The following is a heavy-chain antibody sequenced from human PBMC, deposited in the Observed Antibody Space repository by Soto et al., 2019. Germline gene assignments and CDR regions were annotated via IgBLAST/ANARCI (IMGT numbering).Heavy chain of an antibody. V-gene: IGHV3-23*01. CDR3: ATDVMGYCSGGSCYGFAFDI. Sequence: EVQLLESGGGLVQPGGSLRLSCAASGFTFSSYAMSWVRQAPGKGLEWVSAISGSGGSTYYADSVKGRFTISRDNSKNTLYLQMNSLRAEDTAVYYCATDVMGYCSGGSCYGFAFDIWGQGTMVTVSS. CDR2: ISGSGGST. D-gene: IGHD2-15*01. J-gene: IGHJ3*02. CDR1: GFTFSSYA.